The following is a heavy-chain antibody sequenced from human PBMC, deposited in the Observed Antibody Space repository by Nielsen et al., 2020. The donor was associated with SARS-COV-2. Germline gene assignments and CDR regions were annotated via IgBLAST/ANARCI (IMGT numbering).Heavy chain of an antibody. V-gene: IGHV3-7*05. J-gene: IGHJ4*02. CDR1: GFTFSSYW. D-gene: IGHD3-3*01. Sequence: GESLKISCAASGFTFSSYWMSWVRQAPGKGLEWVANIKQDGSEKYYVDSVKGRFTISRDNAKNSLYLQMNSLRAEDTAVYYCARAGPRFSPADYWGQGTLVTVSS. CDR3: ARAGPRFSPADY. CDR2: IKQDGSEK.